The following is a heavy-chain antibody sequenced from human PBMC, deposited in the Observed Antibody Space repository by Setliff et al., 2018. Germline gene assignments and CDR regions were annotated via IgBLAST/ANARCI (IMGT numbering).Heavy chain of an antibody. CDR3: ARGGGRIRQLGATGVHTFDI. J-gene: IGHJ3*02. CDR2: IYYSGST. Sequence: SETLSLTCNVSGGSISSSIYFWGWIRQPPGKGLEWIGNIYYSGSTNYNPSLKSRVNISVDTSKKQFSLKLSSVTAADTAVYYCARGGGRIRQLGATGVHTFDIWGQGTTVTVSS. V-gene: IGHV4-39*01. CDR1: GGSISSSIYF. D-gene: IGHD1-26*01.